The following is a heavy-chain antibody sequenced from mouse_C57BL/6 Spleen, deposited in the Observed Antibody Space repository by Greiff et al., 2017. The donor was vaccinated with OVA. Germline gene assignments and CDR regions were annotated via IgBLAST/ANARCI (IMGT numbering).Heavy chain of an antibody. Sequence: EVKLMESGGGLVKPGGSLKLSCAASGFTFSSYAMSWVRQTPEKRLEWVATISDGGSYTYYPDNVKGRFTISRDNAKNNLYLQMSHLKSEDTAMYYCARGSYGLAYWGQGTLVTVSA. D-gene: IGHD1-1*01. J-gene: IGHJ3*01. CDR2: ISDGGSYT. CDR1: GFTFSSYA. V-gene: IGHV5-4*03. CDR3: ARGSYGLAY.